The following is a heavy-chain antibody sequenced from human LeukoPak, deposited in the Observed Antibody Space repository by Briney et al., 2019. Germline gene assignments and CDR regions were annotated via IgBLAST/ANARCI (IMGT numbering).Heavy chain of an antibody. CDR2: ISDSGGST. CDR1: GFTSSNYA. J-gene: IGHJ6*02. CDR3: AKVPYSDYGSGRPPFMDV. V-gene: IGHV3-23*01. D-gene: IGHD3-10*01. Sequence: AGGSLRLSCAASGFTSSNYAMSWVRQAPGKGLEWVSTISDSGGSTYYADSVKGRFTTSRDNSKNTLYLQMSSLRAEDTAIHYCAKVPYSDYGSGRPPFMDVWGQGTTVAVSS.